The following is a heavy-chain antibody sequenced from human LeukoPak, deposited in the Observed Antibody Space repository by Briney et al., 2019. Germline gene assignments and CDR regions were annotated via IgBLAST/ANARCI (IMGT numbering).Heavy chain of an antibody. D-gene: IGHD3-9*01. CDR2: INHSGST. J-gene: IGHJ4*02. Sequence: SETLSLTXAVYGGSFSGYYWSWIRQPPGKGLEWIGEINHSGSTNYNPSLKSRVTISVDTSKNQFSLELSSVTAADTAVYYCARGPLYYDILTGYYTTTIEGWFGYWGQGTLVTVSS. V-gene: IGHV4-34*01. CDR3: ARGPLYYDILTGYYTTTIEGWFGY. CDR1: GGSFSGYY.